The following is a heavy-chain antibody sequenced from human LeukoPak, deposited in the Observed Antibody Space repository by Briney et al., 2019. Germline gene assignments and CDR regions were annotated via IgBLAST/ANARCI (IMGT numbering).Heavy chain of an antibody. CDR2: VSYTGNS. Sequence: SETLSLTCTVSGGSISRSHVFWAWLRQPPGKGLEWIGSVSYTGNSNYNPSFKTRATTSVDTSRNQFSLNLRSVTGAETAVYYXXXWRXEFTLVYIGFDYWGQGALVTVSS. J-gene: IGHJ4*02. D-gene: IGHD5-24*01. CDR1: GGSISRSHVF. V-gene: IGHV4-39*01. CDR3: XXWRXEFTLVYIGFDY.